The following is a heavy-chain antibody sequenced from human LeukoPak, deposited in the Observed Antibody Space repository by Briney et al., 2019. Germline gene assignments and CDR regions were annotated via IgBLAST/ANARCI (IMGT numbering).Heavy chain of an antibody. CDR2: IYYSGST. V-gene: IGHV4-59*01. D-gene: IGHD4-17*01. Sequence: SETLSLTCTVSGGSISSYYWSWIRQPPGKGLEWIGYIYYSGSTNYNPSLKSRVTISVDTSKNQFSLKLSSVTAADTAVYYCARVDSDYGDYVLDYWGQGTLVTVSS. J-gene: IGHJ4*02. CDR3: ARVDSDYGDYVLDY. CDR1: GGSISSYY.